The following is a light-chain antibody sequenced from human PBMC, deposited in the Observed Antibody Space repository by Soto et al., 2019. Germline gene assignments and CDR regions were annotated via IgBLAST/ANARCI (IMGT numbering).Light chain of an antibody. CDR2: DAS. V-gene: IGKV3-11*01. J-gene: IGKJ5*01. Sequence: IVLTQSPGTLSLSPGERATLSCRASQSVSSYLAWYQQKPGQAPRLLIYDASNRATGIPARFSGSGSGTDFTLTISSLEPEDFAVYYCQQRSNWRIPFGQVTRLEIK. CDR3: QQRSNWRIP. CDR1: QSVSSY.